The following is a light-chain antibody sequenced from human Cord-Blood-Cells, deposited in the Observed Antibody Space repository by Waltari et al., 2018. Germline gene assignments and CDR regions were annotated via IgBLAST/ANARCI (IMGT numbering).Light chain of an antibody. CDR3: NSRDSSGNWV. Sequence: SYELTQDPAVSVALGQTVRITCQGDSLRSYYASWYQQKPGQAPVLVIYGNNTRPSGIPDRFSGSSSGNTASLTITGAQAEDEADYYCNSRDSSGNWVFGGGTKLTVL. CDR1: SLRSYY. V-gene: IGLV3-19*01. J-gene: IGLJ3*02. CDR2: GNN.